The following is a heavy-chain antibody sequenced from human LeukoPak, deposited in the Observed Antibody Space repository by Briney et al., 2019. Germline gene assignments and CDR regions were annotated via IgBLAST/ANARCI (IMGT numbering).Heavy chain of an antibody. Sequence: PGRSLRLSCAASGFTFSSYGMHWVRQAPGKGLEWVADIWYDGGNKYYADSVKGRFTISRDNPKNTLYLQMNSLRAEDTAVYYCARDFSSGFDYWGQGTLVTVSS. D-gene: IGHD6-19*01. CDR3: ARDFSSGFDY. CDR1: GFTFSSYG. V-gene: IGHV3-33*01. CDR2: IWYDGGNK. J-gene: IGHJ4*02.